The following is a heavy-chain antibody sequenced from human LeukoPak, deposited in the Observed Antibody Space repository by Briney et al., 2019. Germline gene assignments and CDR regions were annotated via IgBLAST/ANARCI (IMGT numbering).Heavy chain of an antibody. CDR1: GFTFNSYG. V-gene: IGHV3-33*01. D-gene: IGHD6-13*01. J-gene: IGHJ6*02. Sequence: QSGGSLRLSCVASGFTFNSYGIHWVRQAPGKGLEWVAVIWYDGSNKYYADSVKGRFTISRDNSKNTLYLQMNSLRAEDTAVYYCARDRASSSWYGPSDYGMDVWGQGTTVTVSS. CDR2: IWYDGSNK. CDR3: ARDRASSSWYGPSDYGMDV.